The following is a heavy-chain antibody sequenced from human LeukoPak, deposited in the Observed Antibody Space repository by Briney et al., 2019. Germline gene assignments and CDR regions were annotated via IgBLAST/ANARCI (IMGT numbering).Heavy chain of an antibody. J-gene: IGHJ3*02. CDR1: GGSFSGYY. CDR3: ASTKNCGGDCWDAFDI. V-gene: IGHV4-34*01. D-gene: IGHD2-21*02. Sequence: SETLSLTCAASGGSFSGYYWSWVRQPPGKGLEWIGEINHSGSTNYNPSLKSRVTISVDTSKNQFSLKLSSMTAADTAVYYCASTKNCGGDCWDAFDIWGQGTLGTVSS. CDR2: INHSGST.